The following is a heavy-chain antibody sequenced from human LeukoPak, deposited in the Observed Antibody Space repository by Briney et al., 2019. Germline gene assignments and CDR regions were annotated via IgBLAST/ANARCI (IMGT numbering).Heavy chain of an antibody. V-gene: IGHV3-30*04. D-gene: IGHD6-13*01. Sequence: GGSLRLPCAASGFTFSSYAMHWVRQAPGKGLEWVAAISYDGSNKYYADSVKGRFTISRDNSKNTLYLQMNSLRAEDTAVYYCARDYSSSWYRYYYGMDVWGKGTTVTVSS. CDR2: ISYDGSNK. CDR3: ARDYSSSWYRYYYGMDV. CDR1: GFTFSSYA. J-gene: IGHJ6*04.